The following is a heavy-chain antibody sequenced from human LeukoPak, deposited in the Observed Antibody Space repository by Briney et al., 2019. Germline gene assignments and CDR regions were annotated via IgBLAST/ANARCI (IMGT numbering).Heavy chain of an antibody. CDR2: IKQDGSEK. V-gene: IGHV3-7*01. D-gene: IGHD2-2*01. J-gene: IGHJ5*02. CDR3: ARSCSSTSCYAVWFDP. CDR1: GFTFSDYS. Sequence: PGGSLRLSCAASGFTFSDYSINWVRQAPGKGLEWVANIKQDGSEKYYVDSVKGRFTIPRDNAKNSLYLQMNSLRAEDTAVYYCARSCSSTSCYAVWFDPWGQGTLVTVSS.